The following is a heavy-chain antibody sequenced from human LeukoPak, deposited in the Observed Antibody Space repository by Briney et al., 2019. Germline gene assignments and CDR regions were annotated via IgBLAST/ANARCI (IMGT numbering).Heavy chain of an antibody. J-gene: IGHJ5*02. Sequence: SNTLALTGAVYGGAFGGYYWSWIRQSQGKGLEWIGEINHSGSTNYNPSLKSRVTISVDTSKNQFSLKLSSVTAADTAVYYCARGIPLGYYYDSSAGWFDPWGQGTLVTVSS. CDR1: GGAFGGYY. D-gene: IGHD3-22*01. V-gene: IGHV4-34*01. CDR3: ARGIPLGYYYDSSAGWFDP. CDR2: INHSGST.